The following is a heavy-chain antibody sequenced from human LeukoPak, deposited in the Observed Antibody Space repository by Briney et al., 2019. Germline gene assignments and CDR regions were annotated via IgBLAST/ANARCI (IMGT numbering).Heavy chain of an antibody. CDR1: GFTVSSNS. CDR3: AKDDAWLQYND. Sequence: GGSLRLSCTVSGFTVSSNSMSWVRQAPGKGLEWVSFIYSDNTHYSDSVKGRFTISRDNSKNMLYLQINSLRDEDTAVYYCAKDDAWLQYNDWGQGTLVTVSS. D-gene: IGHD5-24*01. CDR2: IYSDNT. J-gene: IGHJ4*02. V-gene: IGHV3-53*01.